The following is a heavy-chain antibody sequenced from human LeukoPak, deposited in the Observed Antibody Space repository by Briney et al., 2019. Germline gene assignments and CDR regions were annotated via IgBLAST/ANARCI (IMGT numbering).Heavy chain of an antibody. CDR3: AREGWGLSVADAFDI. CDR2: ISGGGTTI. Sequence: PGGSLRLSCAASGFTFSSYEMNWVRQAPGKGLEWVSYISGGGTTIYLADSVKGRFTISRDNAKNSLYLQMNSLRAEDRAVYYCAREGWGLSVADAFDIWGQGTMVTVSS. V-gene: IGHV3-48*03. CDR1: GFTFSSYE. D-gene: IGHD1-26*01. J-gene: IGHJ3*02.